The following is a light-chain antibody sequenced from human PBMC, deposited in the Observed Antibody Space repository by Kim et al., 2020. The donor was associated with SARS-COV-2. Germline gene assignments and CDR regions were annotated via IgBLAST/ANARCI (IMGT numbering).Light chain of an antibody. CDR1: SGHSSYA. CDR2: VNRDGSN. CDR3: QTWGTGIWV. Sequence: SVKLTGSLSSGHSSYAMAGQKQKREKGPRDLMKVNRDGSNIKGDGIPDRVSGSSAGAERYLTISSLQSEDEADYYCQTWGTGIWVFGGGTKLTVL. V-gene: IGLV4-69*01. J-gene: IGLJ3*02.